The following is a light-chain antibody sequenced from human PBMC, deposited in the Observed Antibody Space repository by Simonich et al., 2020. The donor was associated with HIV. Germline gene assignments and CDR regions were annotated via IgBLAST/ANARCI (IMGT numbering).Light chain of an antibody. Sequence: EIVMTQSPDTLSVSPGERATLPCRASQSVSINLAWYQQKPGQAPRLLIHGASTRATGIPARFSGSGSGTDFTLTISRLEPDDFAVYYCQQYGSSPTWTFGQGTKVEIK. V-gene: IGKV3-20*01. CDR1: QSVSIN. J-gene: IGKJ1*01. CDR2: GAS. CDR3: QQYGSSPTWT.